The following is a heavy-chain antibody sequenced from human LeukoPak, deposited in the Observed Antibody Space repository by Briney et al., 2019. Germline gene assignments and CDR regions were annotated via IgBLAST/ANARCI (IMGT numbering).Heavy chain of an antibody. Sequence: GGSLRLSCAASGFTVNTHFMSWVRQAPGKGLEWVSVLYHGDRTYYADSVEGRFTISRDSSKNTVYLQMQNLRAEDTAVYYCTRDRDDSSVLHYFDYWGQGALVTVSS. D-gene: IGHD3-22*01. CDR2: LYHGDRT. CDR3: TRDRDDSSVLHYFDY. V-gene: IGHV3-66*02. CDR1: GFTVNTHF. J-gene: IGHJ4*02.